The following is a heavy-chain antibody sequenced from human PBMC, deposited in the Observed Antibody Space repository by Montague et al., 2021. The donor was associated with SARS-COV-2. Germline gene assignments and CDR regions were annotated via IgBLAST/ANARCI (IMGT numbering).Heavy chain of an antibody. V-gene: IGHV4-31*03. CDR2: NYYSGST. CDR1: GGSISSGGYY. Sequence: TLSLTCTVSGGSISSGGYYWSWIRQHPGKGLEWIGYNYYSGSTYYNPSLKSRVTISVDTSKNQFSLKLSSVTAADTAVYYCARLTAGDCSGGSCYWGTGFDYWGQGTLVTVSS. CDR3: ARLTAGDCSGGSCYWGTGFDY. D-gene: IGHD2-15*01. J-gene: IGHJ4*02.